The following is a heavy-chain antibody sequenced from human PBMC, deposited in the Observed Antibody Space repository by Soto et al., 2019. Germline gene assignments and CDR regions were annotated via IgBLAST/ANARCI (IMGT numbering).Heavy chain of an antibody. J-gene: IGHJ5*02. CDR3: ARDSGILTGYYRA. CDR1: GGSVSSGSYY. D-gene: IGHD3-9*01. V-gene: IGHV4-61*01. Sequence: PSEILSLTCTVSGGSVSSGSYYWSWIRQPPGKGLEWIGYIYYSGSTNYNPSLKSRVTISVDTSKNQFSPKLSSVTAADTAVYYCARDSGILTGYYRAWGQGTLVTVSS. CDR2: IYYSGST.